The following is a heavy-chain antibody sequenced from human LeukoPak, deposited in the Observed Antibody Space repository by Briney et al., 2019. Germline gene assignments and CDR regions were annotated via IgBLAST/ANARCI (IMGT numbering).Heavy chain of an antibody. CDR3: ARGSGFYYGSGSPPTAVDV. CDR2: IYHSGIT. J-gene: IGHJ6*02. D-gene: IGHD3-10*01. Sequence: SQILSLTCAVSGGSIGSGGFSWSWIRLPPGKGLECIGYIYHSGITYYNPSLKSRVTISIDRSKNQFSPTLSSVTAADTAVYYCARGSGFYYGSGSPPTAVDVWGQGTTVTVSS. CDR1: GGSIGSGGFS. V-gene: IGHV4-30-2*01.